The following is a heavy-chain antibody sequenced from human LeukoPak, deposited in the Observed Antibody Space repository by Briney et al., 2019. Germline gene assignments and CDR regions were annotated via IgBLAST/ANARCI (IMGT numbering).Heavy chain of an antibody. Sequence: KTSETLSLTCTVSGGSISSYYWSWIRQPAGKGLEWIGRIYTSGSTNYNPSLKSRVTMSVDTSKNQFSLKLSSVTAADTAVYYCARDIEYYDSSGFPTYYFDYWGQGTLVTVSS. CDR1: GGSISSYY. J-gene: IGHJ4*02. V-gene: IGHV4-4*07. CDR3: ARDIEYYDSSGFPTYYFDY. D-gene: IGHD3-22*01. CDR2: IYTSGST.